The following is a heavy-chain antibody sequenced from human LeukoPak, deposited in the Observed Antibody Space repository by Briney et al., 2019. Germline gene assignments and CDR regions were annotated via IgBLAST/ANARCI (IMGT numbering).Heavy chain of an antibody. D-gene: IGHD2-21*02. V-gene: IGHV3-21*01. CDR1: GFTFSSYS. J-gene: IGHJ5*02. Sequence: GGSLRLSCAASGFTFSSYSMNWVRQAPGKGLEWVSSISSSSSYIYYADSVKGRFTISRDNAKNSLYLQMNSLRAEDTAVYYCAREAYCGGDCYGWFDPWGQGTLVTVSS. CDR2: ISSSSSYI. CDR3: AREAYCGGDCYGWFDP.